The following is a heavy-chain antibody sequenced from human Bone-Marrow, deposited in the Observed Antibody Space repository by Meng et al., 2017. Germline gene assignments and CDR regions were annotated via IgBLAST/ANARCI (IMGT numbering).Heavy chain of an antibody. V-gene: IGHV3-21*01. CDR2: ISSSSSYI. J-gene: IGHJ3*02. Sequence: GGSLRLSCAASGFTFSSYSMNWVRQAPGKGLEWVSSISSSSSYIYYADSVKGRFTISRDNAKNSLYLQMNSLRVEDTAVYYCARADTYYDYVWGSYRPQRAFDIWGQGTMVTVSS. CDR3: ARADTYYDYVWGSYRPQRAFDI. CDR1: GFTFSSYS. D-gene: IGHD3-16*02.